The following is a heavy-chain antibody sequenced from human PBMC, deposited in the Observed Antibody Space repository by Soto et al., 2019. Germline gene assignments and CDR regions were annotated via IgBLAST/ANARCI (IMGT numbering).Heavy chain of an antibody. V-gene: IGHV1-18*04. CDR3: AREFEGYCSGGSCYEQGYGMDV. J-gene: IGHJ6*02. CDR1: GYTFTSYG. D-gene: IGHD2-15*01. Sequence: QVQLVQSGAEVKKPGASVKVSCKASGYTFTSYGISWVRQAPGQGLEWMGWISAYNGNTNYAQKVQGRVTMTTDTSTSTAYMELRSLRSDETAVYYCAREFEGYCSGGSCYEQGYGMDVWGQGTTVTVSS. CDR2: ISAYNGNT.